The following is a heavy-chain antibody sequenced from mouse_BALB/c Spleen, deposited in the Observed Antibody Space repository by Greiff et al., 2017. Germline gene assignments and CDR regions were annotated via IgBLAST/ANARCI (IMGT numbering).Heavy chain of an antibody. J-gene: IGHJ4*01. Sequence: TDYNSALKSRLSISKDNSKSQVFLKLNSLQTDDTAMYYCARFYDGKGAYAMDYWGQGTSVTVSS. V-gene: IGHV2-6-4*01. CDR3: ARFYDGKGAYAMDY. D-gene: IGHD2-3*01. CDR2: T.